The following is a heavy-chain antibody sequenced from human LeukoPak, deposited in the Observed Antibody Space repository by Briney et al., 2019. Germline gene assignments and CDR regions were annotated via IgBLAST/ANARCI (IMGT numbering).Heavy chain of an antibody. CDR1: GFTLGDHA. D-gene: IGHD5-18*01. CDR3: TRGPIQQWPYYGMDV. J-gene: IGHJ6*02. V-gene: IGHV3-49*04. Sequence: PGRSLRLSCTASGFTLGDHAMSWVRQAPGKGLEWVGFIRRKTYGGTTEYAASVKGRFTISRDDSKSIAYLQMNSLKTEDTAVYYCTRGPIQQWPYYGMDVWGQGTTVTVSS. CDR2: IRRKTYGGTT.